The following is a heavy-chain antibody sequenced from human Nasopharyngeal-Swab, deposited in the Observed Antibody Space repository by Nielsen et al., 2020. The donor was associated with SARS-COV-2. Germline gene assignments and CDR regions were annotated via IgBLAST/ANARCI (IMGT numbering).Heavy chain of an antibody. CDR2: MNPNSGNT. J-gene: IGHJ6*02. Sequence: VRQAPGQGLEWMGWMNPNSGNTGYAQKFQGRVTMTRNTSISTAYMELSSLRSEDTAVYYCARGLYSSGFSYYYYGMDVWGQGTTVTVS. D-gene: IGHD6-19*01. CDR3: ARGLYSSGFSYYYYGMDV. V-gene: IGHV1-8*01.